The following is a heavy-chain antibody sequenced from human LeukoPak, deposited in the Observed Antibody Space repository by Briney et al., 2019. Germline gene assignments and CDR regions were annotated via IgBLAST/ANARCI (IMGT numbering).Heavy chain of an antibody. CDR1: GGSISSYY. J-gene: IGHJ4*02. CDR2: IYYSGST. V-gene: IGHV4-59*01. CDR3: ARVGSTVDY. D-gene: IGHD2-2*01. Sequence: SETLSLTCTVSGGSISSYYWSWIRQLPGKGLEWIGYIYYSGSTNYNPSLKSRVTISVDTSKNQFSLKLSSVTAADTAVYYCARVGSTVDYWGQGTLVTVSS.